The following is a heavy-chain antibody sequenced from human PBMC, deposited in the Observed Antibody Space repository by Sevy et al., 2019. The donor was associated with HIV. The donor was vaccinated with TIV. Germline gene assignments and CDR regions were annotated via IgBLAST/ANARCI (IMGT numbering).Heavy chain of an antibody. CDR2: INPNSGDT. J-gene: IGHJ6*02. Sequence: ASVKVSCKASGYTFTDYYMHWVRQAPGQGLEWMGRINPNSGDTNFVQKFQGRVTMTRDTSISTAYMELSRLTSVDTAVYYCARDPVAPNPAGMDVWGQGTTVTVSS. V-gene: IGHV1-2*06. CDR1: GYTFTDYY. CDR3: ARDPVAPNPAGMDV. D-gene: IGHD5-12*01.